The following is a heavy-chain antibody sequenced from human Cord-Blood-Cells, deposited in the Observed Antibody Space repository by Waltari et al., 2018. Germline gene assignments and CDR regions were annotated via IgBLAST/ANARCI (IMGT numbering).Heavy chain of an antibody. CDR1: GGSFSGYY. Sequence: QVQLQQWGAGLLKPSETLSLTCAVYGGSFSGYYWSWIRQPPGKGLEWIGEINHSGSTNCNPSLKGRVTISVDTSKNQFSLKLSSVTAADTAVYYCARTPPTGIAAAGTYYYYGMDVWGQGTTVTVSS. D-gene: IGHD6-13*01. V-gene: IGHV4-34*01. CDR3: ARTPPTGIAAAGTYYYYGMDV. J-gene: IGHJ6*02. CDR2: INHSGST.